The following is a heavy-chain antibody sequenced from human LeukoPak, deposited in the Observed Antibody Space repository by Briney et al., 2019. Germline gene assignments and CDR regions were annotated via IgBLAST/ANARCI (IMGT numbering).Heavy chain of an antibody. CDR3: ARAGELRYMDV. J-gene: IGHJ6*03. V-gene: IGHV3-11*04. CDR1: GFTFSDYY. D-gene: IGHD3-16*01. Sequence: GGSLRLSYAASGFTFSDYYMSWIRQAPGKGLEWVSTIKGIGPTTYYAGSLKGRFTISRDNAKNSLFLQMSSLRADDTAIYYCARAGELRYMDVWGKGTAVTVSS. CDR2: IKGIGPTT.